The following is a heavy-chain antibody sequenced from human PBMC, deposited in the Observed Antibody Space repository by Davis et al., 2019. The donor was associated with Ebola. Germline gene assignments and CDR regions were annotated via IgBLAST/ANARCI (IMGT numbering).Heavy chain of an antibody. CDR2: ISYDGSNK. D-gene: IGHD3-10*01. CDR1: GFPFSSYG. J-gene: IGHJ4*02. CDR3: ARDLERLWFGELLYRGFDY. V-gene: IGHV3-30*03. Sequence: GGSLRLSCAASGFPFSSYGMHWVRQAPGKGLEWVAVISYDGSNKYYADSVKGRFTISRDNSKNTLYLQMNSLRAEDTAVYYCARDLERLWFGELLYRGFDYWGQGTLVTVSS.